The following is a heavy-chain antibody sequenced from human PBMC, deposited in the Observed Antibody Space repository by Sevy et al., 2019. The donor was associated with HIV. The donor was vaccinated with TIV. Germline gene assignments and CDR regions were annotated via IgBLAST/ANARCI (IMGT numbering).Heavy chain of an antibody. V-gene: IGHV3-33*01. CDR2: IWYDGSNK. CDR3: ARDFNTVTTFYGMDV. D-gene: IGHD4-17*01. CDR1: GFTFSSYG. J-gene: IGHJ6*02. Sequence: GGSLRLSCAASGFTFSSYGMHWVRQAPGKGLEWVAVIWYDGSNKYYADSVKGRFTISRDNSKNTLYLQMNSLRAEDTAVYYCARDFNTVTTFYGMDVWGQGTTVTVS.